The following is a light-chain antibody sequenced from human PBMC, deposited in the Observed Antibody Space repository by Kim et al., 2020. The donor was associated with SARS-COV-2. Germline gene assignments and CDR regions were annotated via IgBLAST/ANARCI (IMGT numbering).Light chain of an antibody. V-gene: IGKV3-20*01. CDR2: AAS. CDR3: QHFGTAFYT. J-gene: IGKJ2*01. CDR1: QSITSSN. Sequence: PGERATLSCRASQSITSSNFAWYQQKPGQAPRLLIFAASSRATGIPDRFSGSGSGTDFTLTISRLEPEDFAVYYCQHFGTAFYTFGQGTKLEIK.